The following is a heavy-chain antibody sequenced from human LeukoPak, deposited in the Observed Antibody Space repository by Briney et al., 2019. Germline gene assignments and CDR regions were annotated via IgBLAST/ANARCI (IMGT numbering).Heavy chain of an antibody. V-gene: IGHV3-21*01. CDR2: ISTSSSYI. J-gene: IGHJ4*02. CDR3: ARNRGAPSYFDY. CDR1: GFTFNGYS. Sequence: GGSLRLSCTASGFTFNGYSMNWVRQAPGKGLEWVSSISTSSSYIYYADSVKGRFTISRNNPKNSLYLQMNSLRAEDTAVYYCARNRGAPSYFDYWGQGTLVTVSS. D-gene: IGHD1-14*01.